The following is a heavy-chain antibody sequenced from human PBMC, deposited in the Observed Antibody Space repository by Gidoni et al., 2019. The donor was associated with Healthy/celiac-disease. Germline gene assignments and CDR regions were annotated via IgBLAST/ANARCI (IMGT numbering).Heavy chain of an antibody. V-gene: IGHV1-69*01. J-gene: IGHJ4*02. Sequence: QVQLVQSGAEVKKPRSSVKFSCKASGGTFSRYAISWVRQAPGQVLEWMGGIIPIFVTANYAQKFKGRVTNTADEATSTAYRELSSLRSEDTAVYYCASSITIFGVVITPFDYWGQGTLVTVSS. D-gene: IGHD3-3*01. CDR1: GGTFSRYA. CDR3: ASSITIFGVVITPFDY. CDR2: IIPIFVTA.